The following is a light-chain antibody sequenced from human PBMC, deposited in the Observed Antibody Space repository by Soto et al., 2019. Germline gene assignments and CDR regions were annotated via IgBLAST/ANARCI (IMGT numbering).Light chain of an antibody. Sequence: QSVLTQPPSVSGSPGQSVTISCTGTSSDVGNYNRVSWYQQSPGTAPKLMIYEVIHRHSGVPNRFSGSKSGNTASLTISGRQAEDEADYYGSADSNTDTCGVVVGGGTKLTVL. CDR2: EVI. V-gene: IGLV2-18*02. J-gene: IGLJ2*01. CDR3: SADSNTDTCGVV. CDR1: SSDVGNYNR.